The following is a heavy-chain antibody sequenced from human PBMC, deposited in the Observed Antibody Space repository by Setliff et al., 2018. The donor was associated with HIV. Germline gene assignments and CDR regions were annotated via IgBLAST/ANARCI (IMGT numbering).Heavy chain of an antibody. V-gene: IGHV3-23*01. CDR1: GFSFSTYA. CDR3: AKVLLFGVDVFDI. CDR2: VGAVGSPK. Sequence: GGSLSLSCAASGFSFSTYAMGWVRQAPGKGLEWVSTVGAVGSPKFYAESVKGRFTISKDNSKNTLYLQMTSLRDEDTAVYYCAKVLLFGVDVFDIWGQGTMVTVSS. J-gene: IGHJ3*02. D-gene: IGHD3-10*02.